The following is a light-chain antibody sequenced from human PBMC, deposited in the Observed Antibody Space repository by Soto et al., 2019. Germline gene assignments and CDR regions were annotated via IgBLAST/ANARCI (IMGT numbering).Light chain of an antibody. CDR3: EQYNSYQGT. CDR1: QTHXTR. CDR2: XAS. Sequence: IPMAQSTPTLSASVGDRETITCRTSQTHXTRIAWSQRKPGKARKRLVYXASTLQSVVASSFSGSGSGTEFTLIISGLQPGESATYDCEQYNSYQGTFGQGPGGYQ. V-gene: IGKV1-5*01. J-gene: IGKJ1*01.